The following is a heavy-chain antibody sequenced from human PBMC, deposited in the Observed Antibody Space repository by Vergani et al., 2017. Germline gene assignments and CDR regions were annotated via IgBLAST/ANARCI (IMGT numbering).Heavy chain of an antibody. D-gene: IGHD3-22*01. CDR2: IIPILGIA. V-gene: IGHV1-69*04. CDR3: ASNLYYYDSSGYYYDSFAVDI. CDR1: GGTFSSYA. Sequence: QVQLVQSGAEVKKPGASVKVSCKASGGTFSSYAISWVRQAPGQGLEWMGRIIPILGIANYAQKFQGRVTITADKSTSTAYMELSSLRSEDTAVYYCASNLYYYDSSGYYYDSFAVDIWGQGTMVTVSS. J-gene: IGHJ3*02.